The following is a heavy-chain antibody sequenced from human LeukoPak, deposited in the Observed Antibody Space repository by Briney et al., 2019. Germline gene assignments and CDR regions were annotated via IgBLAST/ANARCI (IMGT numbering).Heavy chain of an antibody. J-gene: IGHJ4*02. Sequence: QSGGSLRLSCAASGFTFSSYAMSWVRQAPGKGLEWVSAISGSGGSTYYADSVKGRFTISRDNSKNTLYLQMNSLRAEDTAVYYWANDLGSYLDYGAQETLATVSS. CDR1: GFTFSSYA. D-gene: IGHD3-16*01. CDR3: ANDLGSYLDY. V-gene: IGHV3-23*01. CDR2: ISGSGGST.